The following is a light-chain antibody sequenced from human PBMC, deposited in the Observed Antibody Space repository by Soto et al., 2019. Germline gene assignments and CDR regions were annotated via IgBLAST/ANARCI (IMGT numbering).Light chain of an antibody. V-gene: IGKV1-5*01. J-gene: IGKJ4*01. CDR2: DAS. Sequence: DIQMTQSPSTLSASVGDRVTITCRASQSIRSWLAWYQQKTGKAPKLLIYDASSFESGVPSRFSGSGAGTQYTLTISSMQPDDFATYYCQQYNSYSLTFGGGTKVEIK. CDR3: QQYNSYSLT. CDR1: QSIRSW.